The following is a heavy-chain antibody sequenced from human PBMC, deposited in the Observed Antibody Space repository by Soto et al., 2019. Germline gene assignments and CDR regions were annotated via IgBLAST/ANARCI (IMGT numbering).Heavy chain of an antibody. CDR3: ARSTIFGVVISYYYGMDV. CDR1: GGTFSSYA. V-gene: IGHV1-69*13. Sequence: VASVKVSCKASGGTFSSYAISWVRQAPGQGLEWMGGIIPIFGTANYAQKFQGRVTITADESTSTAYMELSSLRSEDTAVYYCARSTIFGVVISYYYGMDVRGQGTTVTVSS. J-gene: IGHJ6*02. D-gene: IGHD3-3*01. CDR2: IIPIFGTA.